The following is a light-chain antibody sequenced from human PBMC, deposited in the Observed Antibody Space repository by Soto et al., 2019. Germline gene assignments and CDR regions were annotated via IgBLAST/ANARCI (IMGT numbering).Light chain of an antibody. CDR3: QQYKNWPL. J-gene: IGKJ5*01. V-gene: IGKV3-15*01. Sequence: MMMTQSPATLSVSPGERVTLSCRTSHSVNSHVAWYQQKPGQAPRLLLYGASTSATGIPVRCSGSGFATEFTLTISSLQSEDFAVYYGQQYKNWPLFGQGTRLDIK. CDR1: HSVNSH. CDR2: GAS.